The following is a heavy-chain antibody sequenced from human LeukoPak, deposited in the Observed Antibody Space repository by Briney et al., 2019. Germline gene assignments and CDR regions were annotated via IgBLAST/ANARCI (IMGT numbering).Heavy chain of an antibody. CDR1: GGTFSSYA. CDR2: IIPIFGTA. CDR3: ASLPARYCSSTSCYDFDY. Sequence: SVKVSCKAPGGTFSSYAISWVRQAPGQGLEWMGGIIPIFGTANYAQKFQGRVTITADESTSTAYMELSSPRSEDTAVYYCASLPARYCSSTSCYDFDYWGQGTLVTVSS. V-gene: IGHV1-69*01. D-gene: IGHD2-2*01. J-gene: IGHJ4*02.